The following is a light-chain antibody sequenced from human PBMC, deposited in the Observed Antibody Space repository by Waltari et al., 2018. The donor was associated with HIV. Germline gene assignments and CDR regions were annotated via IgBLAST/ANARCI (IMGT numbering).Light chain of an antibody. CDR1: THDICTYNF. CDR3: VSYTEKDTFLL. V-gene: IGLV2-8*01. J-gene: IGLJ2*01. CDR2: DVT. Sequence: QSALTQPPSASGPPRQSVPISCTGSTHDICTYNFISWYQTHPGKAPKLIIYDVTRRPPGIPDRFSGTKSGYTASLTVSDLQVEDEADYYCVSYTEKDTFLLFGGGTKLAV.